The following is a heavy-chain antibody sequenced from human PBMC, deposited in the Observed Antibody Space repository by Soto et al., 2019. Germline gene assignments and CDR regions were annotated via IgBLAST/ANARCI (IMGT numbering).Heavy chain of an antibody. CDR1: GGTFSSYA. CDR2: IIPIFGTA. J-gene: IGHJ4*02. V-gene: IGHV1-69*06. Sequence: SVKVSCKASGGTFSSYAISWVRQATGQGLEWMGGIIPIFGTANYAQKFQGRVTITADKSTSTAYMELSSLRSEDTAVYYCARSPLYDSSGYYYDFRGAFDYWGQGTLVTVSS. D-gene: IGHD3-22*01. CDR3: ARSPLYDSSGYYYDFRGAFDY.